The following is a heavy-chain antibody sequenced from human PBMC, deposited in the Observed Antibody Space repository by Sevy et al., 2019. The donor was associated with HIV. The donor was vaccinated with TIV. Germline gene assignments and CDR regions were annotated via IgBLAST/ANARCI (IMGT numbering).Heavy chain of an antibody. V-gene: IGHV3-23*01. CDR3: AREGCSKPHDY. J-gene: IGHJ4*02. CDR1: GFTFS. D-gene: IGHD2-2*01. Sequence: GGSLRLSCAASGFTFSMSWVRQAPGKGLEWVSTFSFGCGKINYADSVKGRFTISRDNSKNTLYLQMNSLRAEDTALYYCAREGCSKPHDYWGQGTLVTVSS. CDR2: FSFGCGKI.